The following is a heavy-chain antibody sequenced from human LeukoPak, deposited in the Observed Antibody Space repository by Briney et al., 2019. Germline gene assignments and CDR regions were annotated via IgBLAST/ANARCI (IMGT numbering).Heavy chain of an antibody. CDR1: GFTFSSYG. D-gene: IGHD3-22*01. V-gene: IGHV3-33*01. J-gene: IGHJ4*02. CDR3: ARSRYYYDSSDYSGH. CDR2: IWYDGSKK. Sequence: PGGSLRLSCAASGFTFSSYGMHWVRQAPGKGLEWVAVIWYDGSKKYYADSVKGRFTISRDNSKNTLYLQMNSLRAEDTAVYYCARSRYYYDSSDYSGHWGQGTLVTVSS.